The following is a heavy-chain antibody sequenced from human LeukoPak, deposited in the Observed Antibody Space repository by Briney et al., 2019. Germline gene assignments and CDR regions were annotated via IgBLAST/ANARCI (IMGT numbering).Heavy chain of an antibody. CDR1: GRTFSSYA. V-gene: IGHV1-69*04. CDR3: ASPITGDAFDI. CDR2: IIPILGIA. J-gene: IGHJ3*02. Sequence: SVNVSCKASGRTFSSYAISGVRQAPGQGLEWMGRIIPILGIANYAQKFHGRVTITADKSTSTAYMEPSSLRSEDTAVYYCASPITGDAFDIWGQGTMVTVSS.